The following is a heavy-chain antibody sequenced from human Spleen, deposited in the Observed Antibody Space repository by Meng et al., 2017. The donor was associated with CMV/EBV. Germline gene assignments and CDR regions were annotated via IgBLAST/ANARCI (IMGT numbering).Heavy chain of an antibody. CDR2: IMKDGGEK. Sequence: GESLKISCAASGFTFTGYWMAWVRQAPGKGLEWVANIMKDGGEKKYLGYVKGRFTISRDNAKNSIYLQMNSLRDEDTAVYYCVRDTDWGLFDSWGQGTLVTVSS. CDR1: GFTFTGYW. V-gene: IGHV3-7*03. CDR3: VRDTDWGLFDS. D-gene: IGHD3-9*01. J-gene: IGHJ4*02.